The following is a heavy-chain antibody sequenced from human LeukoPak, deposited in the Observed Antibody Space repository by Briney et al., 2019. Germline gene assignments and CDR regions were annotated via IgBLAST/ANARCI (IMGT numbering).Heavy chain of an antibody. CDR2: INHSGST. J-gene: IGHJ4*02. V-gene: IGHV4-34*01. CDR3: AREITTSGFDY. D-gene: IGHD1-1*01. Sequence: PSETLSLTCAVYGGSFSGYYWSWIRQPPGKGLEWIGEINHSGSTNYNPSLKSRVTISVDTSKNQFSLKLSSMTAADTAVYYCAREITTSGFDYWGQGTLVTVSS. CDR1: GGSFSGYY.